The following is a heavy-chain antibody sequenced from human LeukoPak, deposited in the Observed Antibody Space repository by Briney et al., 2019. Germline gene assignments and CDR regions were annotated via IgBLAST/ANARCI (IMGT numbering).Heavy chain of an antibody. CDR1: GYRFSSYW. CDR3: ARGPNGYYNDRGALDY. J-gene: IGHJ4*02. D-gene: IGHD1-26*01. CDR2: IYPGDSRT. Sequence: ESLKISCKGSGYRFSSYWIGWVRQMPGKGLEWMGIIYPGDSRTKYSPSFQDLVTISADKSISTAYLQWSTLKTSDTAIYYCARGPNGYYNDRGALDYWGQGTLVTVSS. V-gene: IGHV5-51*01.